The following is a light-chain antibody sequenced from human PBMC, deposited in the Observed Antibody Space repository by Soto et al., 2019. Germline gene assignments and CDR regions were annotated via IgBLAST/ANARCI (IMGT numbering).Light chain of an antibody. CDR3: QQYDDWPWT. CDR2: GAS. CDR1: QTVYSN. V-gene: IGKV3-15*01. Sequence: EIVMTQSPATLSVSPGERATLSCRASQTVYSNLAWYQQKPGQAPSLLIYGASTRATGIPARFSGSGSGTEFTLTISSLQSEEFAVYYCQQYDDWPWTFGHGTKVEIK. J-gene: IGKJ1*01.